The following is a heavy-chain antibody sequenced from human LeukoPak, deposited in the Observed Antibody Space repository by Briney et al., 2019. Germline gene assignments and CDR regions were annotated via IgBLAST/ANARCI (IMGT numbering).Heavy chain of an antibody. J-gene: IGHJ4*02. Sequence: GGSLRLSCAASGFTFSTYAMSWVRQIPGKGLEWVSAISGSDDGTYYADSVKGRFTISRDNSRNTLYLQMNTLRAEDTAVYFCAKSPVPSCRGSFCYPFDYWGQGNLVTVSS. D-gene: IGHD2-15*01. CDR2: ISGSDDGT. CDR3: AKSPVPSCRGSFCYPFDY. CDR1: GFTFSTYA. V-gene: IGHV3-23*01.